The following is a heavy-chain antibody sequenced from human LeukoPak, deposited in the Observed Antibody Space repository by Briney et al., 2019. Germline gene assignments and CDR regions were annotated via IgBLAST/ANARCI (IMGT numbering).Heavy chain of an antibody. CDR2: MNPDSGNT. CDR1: GYTFTSYD. D-gene: IGHD6-13*01. CDR3: AISTPRQLVPDY. Sequence: ASVKVSCKASGYTFTSYDINWVRQGTGQGLEWMGYMNPDSGNTVLAQNFQGRVTMTTNNYINTAYMELSSLRSEDTAVYYCAISTPRQLVPDYWGQGTLVTATS. J-gene: IGHJ4*02. V-gene: IGHV1-8*01.